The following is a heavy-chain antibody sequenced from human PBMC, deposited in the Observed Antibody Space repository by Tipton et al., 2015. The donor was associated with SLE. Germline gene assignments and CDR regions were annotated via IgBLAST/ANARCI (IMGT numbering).Heavy chain of an antibody. D-gene: IGHD3-22*01. Sequence: LRLSCAVSGYSISSGYYWGWIRQPPGKGLEWIGSIYHSGSTYYNPSLKSRVTTSVDTSKNQFSLKLSSVTAADTAVYYCARAVVVNNDWYFDLWGRGTLVTVSS. CDR1: GYSISSGYY. J-gene: IGHJ2*01. CDR3: ARAVVVNNDWYFDL. CDR2: IYHSGST. V-gene: IGHV4-38-2*01.